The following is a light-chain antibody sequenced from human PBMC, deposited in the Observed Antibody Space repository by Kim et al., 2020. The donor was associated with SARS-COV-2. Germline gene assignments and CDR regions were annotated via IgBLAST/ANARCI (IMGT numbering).Light chain of an antibody. CDR1: QNIKNK. Sequence: SVSPGDGVSLSCRASQNIKNKVAWYQQKHGEAPRLLIYGASTRATGIPGRFSGSGSGTEFTLTISSLQSEDFAVYYCQEYDLWPFTFGQGTKLEI. V-gene: IGKV3-15*01. J-gene: IGKJ2*01. CDR2: GAS. CDR3: QEYDLWPFT.